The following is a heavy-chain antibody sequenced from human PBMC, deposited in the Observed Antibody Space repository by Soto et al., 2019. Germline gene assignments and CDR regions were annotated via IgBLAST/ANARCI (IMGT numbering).Heavy chain of an antibody. D-gene: IGHD2-2*01. J-gene: IGHJ6*02. V-gene: IGHV3-23*01. Sequence: PGGSLRLSCAASGFTFSSYAMSWVRQAPGKGLERVSAISGSGGSTYYADSVKGRFTTSRDNSKNTLYLQMNSLRAEDTAVYYCAKLNVGDCSSTSCPNNHYYYYGMDVWGQGTTVTVSS. CDR2: ISGSGGST. CDR3: AKLNVGDCSSTSCPNNHYYYYGMDV. CDR1: GFTFSSYA.